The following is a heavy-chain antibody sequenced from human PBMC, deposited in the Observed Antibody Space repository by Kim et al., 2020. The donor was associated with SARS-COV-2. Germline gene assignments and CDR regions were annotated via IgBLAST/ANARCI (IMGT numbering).Heavy chain of an antibody. V-gene: IGHV3-30*18. Sequence: GGSLRLSCAASGFTFSSYGMHWVRQAPGKGLEWVAVLSYDGSNKYYADSVKGRFTISRDNSKNTLYLQMNSLRAEDTAVYYCAKDPVGSSGWVGYYYYYMDVWGKGTTFTVSS. CDR2: LSYDGSNK. J-gene: IGHJ6*03. D-gene: IGHD6-19*01. CDR3: AKDPVGSSGWVGYYYYYMDV. CDR1: GFTFSSYG.